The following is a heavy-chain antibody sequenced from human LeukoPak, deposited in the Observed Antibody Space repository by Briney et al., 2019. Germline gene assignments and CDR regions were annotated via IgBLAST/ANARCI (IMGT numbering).Heavy chain of an antibody. D-gene: IGHD3-22*01. CDR2: ISAYNGNT. CDR3: ARVLYYYDSSGSQNWFDP. J-gene: IGHJ5*02. Sequence: GASVKVSCKASGYTFTSYGISWVRQAPGQGLEWMGWISAYNGNTNYAQKLQGRVTMTTDTSTSTAYMELRSLRSDDTAVYYCARVLYYYDSSGSQNWFDPWGQGTLVTVSS. V-gene: IGHV1-18*01. CDR1: GYTFTSYG.